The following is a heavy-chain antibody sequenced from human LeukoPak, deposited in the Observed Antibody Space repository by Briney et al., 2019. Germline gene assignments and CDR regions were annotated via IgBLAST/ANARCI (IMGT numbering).Heavy chain of an antibody. J-gene: IGHJ6*03. D-gene: IGHD3-16*01. CDR2: ISVDGGQT. CDR1: GFTVSSNY. CDR3: AREDNYLYEYAYYYMDV. V-gene: IGHV3-66*03. Sequence: GGSLRLSCAASGFTVSSNYMSWVRQAPGKGLEWVAVISVDGGQTSYADSVKGRFTVSRDNSRNTLNLQMHSLRAGDTAVYVCAREDNYLYEYAYYYMDVWGRGTTVTVSS.